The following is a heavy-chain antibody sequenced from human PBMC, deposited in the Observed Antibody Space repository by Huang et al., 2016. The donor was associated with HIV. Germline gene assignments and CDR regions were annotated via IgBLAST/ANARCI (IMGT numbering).Heavy chain of an antibody. CDR1: TVTFSAYW. J-gene: IGHJ6*02. V-gene: IGHV3-7*01. CDR3: ATKADAMDV. Sequence: LVESGGGLVRPGGSLRLSCAGSTVTFSAYWMTWVRQCPGQGMEGVDSRRKDGSEKHYVDSVEGRFNISRDNGKKLLFLEMRSLGVDDTAVYFCATKADAMDVWGQGTTVIVSS. D-gene: IGHD2-8*01. CDR2: RRKDGSEK.